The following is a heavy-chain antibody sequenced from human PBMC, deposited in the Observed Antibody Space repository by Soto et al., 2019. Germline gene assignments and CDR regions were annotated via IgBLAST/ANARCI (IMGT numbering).Heavy chain of an antibody. D-gene: IGHD3-10*01. CDR3: AKHLWFGESVFDP. CDR2: IRGSADSA. J-gene: IGHJ5*02. V-gene: IGHV3-23*01. Sequence: GSLRLSCAASGFTFSSYGMSWVRQAPRKGLEWVSTIRGSADSANYADSVKGRFTISRDNSKNMLYLQMNSLRADDTAVYYCAKHLWFGESVFDPWGQGTLVTVYS. CDR1: GFTFSSYG.